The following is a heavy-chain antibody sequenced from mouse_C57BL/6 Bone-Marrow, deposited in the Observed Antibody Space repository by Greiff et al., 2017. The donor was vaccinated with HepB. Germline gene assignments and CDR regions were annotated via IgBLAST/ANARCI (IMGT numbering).Heavy chain of an antibody. CDR3: AVAGYYYGEFAD. D-gene: IGHD1-1*01. Sequence: VQLQQPGAELVRPGSSVKLSCKASGYTFTSYWMHWVKQRPIQGLEWIGNIDPSDSETHYNQKFKDKATLTVDKSSSTAYMQLSSLTSEDSAVYYCAVAGYYYGEFADWGKGTTVTV. CDR1: GYTFTSYW. V-gene: IGHV1-52*01. CDR2: IDPSDSET. J-gene: IGHJ3*01.